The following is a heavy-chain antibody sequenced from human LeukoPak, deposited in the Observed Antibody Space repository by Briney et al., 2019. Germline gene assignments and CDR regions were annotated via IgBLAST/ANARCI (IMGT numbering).Heavy chain of an antibody. D-gene: IGHD4-17*01. V-gene: IGHV1-69*13. J-gene: IGHJ4*02. CDR2: IIPIFGTA. Sequence: ASVKVSCKASGGTFSSYAISWVRQAPGQGLEWMGGIIPIFGTANYAQKFQGRVTITADESTSTAYMELSSLRSEDTAVYYCARAYQRSSYYGDYTPPSYWGQGTLVTVSS. CDR3: ARAYQRSSYYGDYTPPSY. CDR1: GGTFSSYA.